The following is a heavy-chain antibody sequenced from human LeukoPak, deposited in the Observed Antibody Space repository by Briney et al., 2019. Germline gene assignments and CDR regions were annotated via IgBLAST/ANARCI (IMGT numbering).Heavy chain of an antibody. CDR3: AKVSAVADYFDY. Sequence: GGSLRLSCAASGFSFSDAWMNWVRQAPGKGLEWVSAISGSGGSTYYADSVKGRFTISRDNSKNTLYLQMNSLRAEDTAVYYCAKVSAVADYFDYWGQGTLVTVSS. D-gene: IGHD6-19*01. CDR2: ISGSGGST. J-gene: IGHJ4*02. V-gene: IGHV3-23*01. CDR1: GFSFSDAW.